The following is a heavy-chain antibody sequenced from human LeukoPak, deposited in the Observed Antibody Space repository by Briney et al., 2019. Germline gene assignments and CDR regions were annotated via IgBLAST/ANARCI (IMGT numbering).Heavy chain of an antibody. CDR2: ISSNNNYL. V-gene: IGHV3-21*01. CDR3: ARSQTRVGVVVGN. J-gene: IGHJ4*02. Sequence: GGSLRLSCAASGFTFSSFSMNWVRQSPGKGLEWISSISSNNNYLHYADSVKGRFTISRDNAKSSLFLQMHSLTAEDTAIYYCARSQTRVGVVVGNWGQGTLVTVSS. D-gene: IGHD3-3*01. CDR1: GFTFSSFS.